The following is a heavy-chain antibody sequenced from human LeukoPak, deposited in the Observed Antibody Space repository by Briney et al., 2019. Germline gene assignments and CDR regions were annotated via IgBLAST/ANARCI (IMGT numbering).Heavy chain of an antibody. D-gene: IGHD3-3*01. CDR1: GYTFTSYA. V-gene: IGHV1-3*01. Sequence: ASVKVSCKASGYTFTSYAMHWVRQAPGQRLEWMGWINAGNGNTKYSQKLQGRVTMTTDTSTSTAYMELRSLRSDDTAVYYCARLDYYDFWSGPWGQGTLVTVSS. J-gene: IGHJ5*02. CDR2: INAGNGNT. CDR3: ARLDYYDFWSGP.